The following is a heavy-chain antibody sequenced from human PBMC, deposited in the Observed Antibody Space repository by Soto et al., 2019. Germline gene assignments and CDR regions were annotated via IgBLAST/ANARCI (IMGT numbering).Heavy chain of an antibody. V-gene: IGHV4-34*01. CDR3: ARTYYYDSSGYPLIDY. J-gene: IGHJ4*02. D-gene: IGHD3-22*01. CDR2: INHSGST. CDR1: GGSFSGYY. Sequence: SETLSLTCAVYGGSFSGYYWSWIRQPPGKGLEWIGEINHSGSTNYNPSLKSRVTISVDTSKNQFSLKLSSVTAADTAVYYCARTYYYDSSGYPLIDYWGQGTLVTVSS.